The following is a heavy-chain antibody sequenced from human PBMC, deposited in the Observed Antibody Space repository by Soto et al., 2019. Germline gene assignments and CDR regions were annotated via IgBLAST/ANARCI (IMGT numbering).Heavy chain of an antibody. Sequence: PWESLKISCKGSGYSFTSYWISWVRQMPGKGLEWMGRIDPSDSYTKYSPSFQGHVTISAGKSISNAYLQWSSLKASDTAMYYCARPSYYYGSGSLDVWGQGTTVTVSS. J-gene: IGHJ6*02. V-gene: IGHV5-10-1*01. CDR1: GYSFTSYW. CDR3: ARPSYYYGSGSLDV. D-gene: IGHD3-10*01. CDR2: IDPSDSYT.